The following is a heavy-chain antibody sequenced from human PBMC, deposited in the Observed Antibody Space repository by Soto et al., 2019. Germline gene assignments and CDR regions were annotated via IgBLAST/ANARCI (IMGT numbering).Heavy chain of an antibody. Sequence: PSVKVSCKASGGTFSSYAISWVRQAPGQGLEWMGGIIPIFGTANYAQKFQGRVTITADESTSTAYMELSSLRSEDTAVYYCASTSGSRLRLDWFDPWGQGTLVTVSS. J-gene: IGHJ5*02. CDR1: GGTFSSYA. V-gene: IGHV1-69*13. D-gene: IGHD3-10*01. CDR2: IIPIFGTA. CDR3: ASTSGSRLRLDWFDP.